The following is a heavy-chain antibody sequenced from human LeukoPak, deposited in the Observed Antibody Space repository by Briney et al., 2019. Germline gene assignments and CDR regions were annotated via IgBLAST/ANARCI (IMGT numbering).Heavy chain of an antibody. J-gene: IGHJ6*03. D-gene: IGHD5-12*01. V-gene: IGHV4-59*01. CDR3: ARGDYSGYGWYYYYMDV. CDR2: IYYSGST. Sequence: KPSETLSLTCTVSGGPISSYYWNWIRQPPGKGLEWIGYIYYSGSTNYNPSLKSRVTISVDTSKNQFSLKLSSVTAADTAVYYCARGDYSGYGWYYYYMDVWGKGTMVTVSS. CDR1: GGPISSYY.